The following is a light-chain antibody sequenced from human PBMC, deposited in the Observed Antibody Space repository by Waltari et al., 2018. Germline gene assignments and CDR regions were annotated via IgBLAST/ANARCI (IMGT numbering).Light chain of an antibody. J-gene: IGKJ5*01. CDR2: GAS. CDR1: QDISYH. Sequence: EIQMTQSPPSLATSVGDRCTITCRESQDISYHLAWFQQKPGKAPKSLTFGASSLQSGVPSKFSGSGSGTDFTLTISSLQPEDFATYYCQQYTDYPLTFGQGTRVEIK. V-gene: IGKV1-16*02. CDR3: QQYTDYPLT.